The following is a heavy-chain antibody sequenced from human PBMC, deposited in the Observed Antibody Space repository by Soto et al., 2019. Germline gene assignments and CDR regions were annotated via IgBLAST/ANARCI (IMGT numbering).Heavy chain of an antibody. V-gene: IGHV3-23*01. D-gene: IGHD1-1*01. CDR2: ISAGGDGT. CDR3: TRGPRSTSTGTGAF. J-gene: IGHJ4*02. Sequence: GGSLRLSCEASGFPFGNYHMSWVRQAPGKGLEWVAGISAGGDGTTYADSVKGRFTISRDNAKNTLYLQMNALRVEDTAVYYCTRGPRSTSTGTGAFWGQGTLVTVSS. CDR1: GFPFGNYH.